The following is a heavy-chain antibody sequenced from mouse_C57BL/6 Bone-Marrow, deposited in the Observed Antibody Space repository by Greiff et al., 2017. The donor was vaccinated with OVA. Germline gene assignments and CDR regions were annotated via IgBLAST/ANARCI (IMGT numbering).Heavy chain of an antibody. CDR1: GFNIKDYY. CDR2: IDPEDGET. Sequence: VQLKQSGAELVKPGASVKLSCTASGFNIKDYYMHWVKQSTEQGLEWIGRIDPEDGETKYAPKFQGKATITADTSSNTAYLQLSSLTSEDTAVYYCALQLGTYYAMDYWGQGTSVTVSS. J-gene: IGHJ4*01. CDR3: ALQLGTYYAMDY. V-gene: IGHV14-2*01. D-gene: IGHD4-1*02.